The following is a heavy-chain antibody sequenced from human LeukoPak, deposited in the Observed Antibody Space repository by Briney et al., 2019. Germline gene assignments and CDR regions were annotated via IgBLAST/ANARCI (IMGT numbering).Heavy chain of an antibody. D-gene: IGHD2-21*02. V-gene: IGHV3-11*01. CDR1: GGSISTFY. J-gene: IGHJ3*02. CDR3: AGPYCGGDCYHDAFDI. Sequence: LSLTCTVSGGSISTFYWSWIRQPPGKGLEWVSYISSSGSTIYYADSVKGRFTISRDNAKNSLYLQMNSLRAEDTAVYYCAGPYCGGDCYHDAFDIWGQGTMVTVSS. CDR2: ISSSGSTI.